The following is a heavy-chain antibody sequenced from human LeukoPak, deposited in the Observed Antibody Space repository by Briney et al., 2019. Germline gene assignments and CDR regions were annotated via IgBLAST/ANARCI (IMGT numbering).Heavy chain of an antibody. CDR1: GFTFDDYA. D-gene: IGHD4-17*01. J-gene: IGHJ4*02. CDR3: VRAIDYGYPGGY. CDR2: INWNSGDI. V-gene: IGHV3-9*01. Sequence: PGRSLRLSCAASGFTFDDYAMHWVRQAPGKGLEWVSGINWNSGDIGYADSVKGRFTVSRDNAKNSLDLQMNSVRAEDTAVYYCVRAIDYGYPGGYWGQGTLVTVSS.